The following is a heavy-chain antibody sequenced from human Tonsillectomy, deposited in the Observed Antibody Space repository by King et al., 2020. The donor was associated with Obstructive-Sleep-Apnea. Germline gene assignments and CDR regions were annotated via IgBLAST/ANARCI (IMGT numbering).Heavy chain of an antibody. D-gene: IGHD5-18*01. CDR3: ARTLWDTSMDPYFDY. V-gene: IGHV2-70*11. Sequence: TLKESGPALVKPTQTLTLTCTFSGFSLRSSGMCVSWIRQPPGKALEWLARIDWDDDKDFSTSLKTRLIISKDTSKNHVVLTMTNMDPVDTATYYCARTLWDTSMDPYFDYWGQGPLVTVSS. CDR1: GFSLRSSGMC. CDR2: IDWDDDK. J-gene: IGHJ4*02.